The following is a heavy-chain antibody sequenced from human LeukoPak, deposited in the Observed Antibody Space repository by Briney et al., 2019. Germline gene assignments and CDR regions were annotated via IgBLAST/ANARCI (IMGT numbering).Heavy chain of an antibody. V-gene: IGHV4-34*01. D-gene: IGHD3-3*01. J-gene: IGHJ4*01. CDR3: ARGRSRLRFLSY. Sequence: SETLSLTCAVYGGSFSGYYWSWIRQPPGKGLEWIGEINHSGSTNYNPSLKSRVTISVDTSKNQFSLKLSSVTAADTAVYYCARGRSRLRFLSYWGQEPWSPSPQ. CDR1: GGSFSGYY. CDR2: INHSGST.